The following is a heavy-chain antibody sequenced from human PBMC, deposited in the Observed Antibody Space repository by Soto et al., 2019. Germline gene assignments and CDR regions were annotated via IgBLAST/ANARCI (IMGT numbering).Heavy chain of an antibody. CDR2: INSDGSST. CDR1: GFTFSSYW. D-gene: IGHD6-19*01. J-gene: IGHJ4*02. CDR3: ARAGIAVAGTAISYDY. V-gene: IGHV3-74*01. Sequence: GESLKISCAASGFTFSSYWMHWVRQAPGKGLVWVSRINSDGSSTSYADSVKGRVTISRDNAKNTLYLQMNSLRAEDTAVYYCARAGIAVAGTAISYDYWGQGTLVTVSS.